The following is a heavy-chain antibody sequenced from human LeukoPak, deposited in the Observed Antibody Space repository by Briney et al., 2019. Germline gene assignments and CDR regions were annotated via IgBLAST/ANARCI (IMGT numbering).Heavy chain of an antibody. D-gene: IGHD3-9*01. J-gene: IGHJ3*02. CDR2: ISAYNGNT. V-gene: IGHV1-18*01. CDR3: ARGWGYYDILTGYYTLDAFDI. CDR1: GYTFTSYG. Sequence: ASVKVSCKASGYTFTSYGISWVRQAPGQGLEWMGWISAYNGNTNYAQKLQGRVTMTTDTSTSTAYMELRSLRSEDTAVYYCARGWGYYDILTGYYTLDAFDIWGQGTMVTVSS.